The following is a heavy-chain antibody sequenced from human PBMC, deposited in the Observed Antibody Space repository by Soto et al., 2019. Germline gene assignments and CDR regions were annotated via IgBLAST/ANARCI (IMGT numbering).Heavy chain of an antibody. Sequence: ASVKVSCKASGYTFTSYGISWVRQAPGQGLEWMGWISVYNGNTNYAQKLQGRVTMTTDTSTSTAYMELRSLRSDDTAVYYCARLLRATYYYYYMDVWGKGTTVTVSS. J-gene: IGHJ6*03. CDR1: GYTFTSYG. CDR2: ISVYNGNT. D-gene: IGHD3-22*01. CDR3: ARLLRATYYYYYMDV. V-gene: IGHV1-18*01.